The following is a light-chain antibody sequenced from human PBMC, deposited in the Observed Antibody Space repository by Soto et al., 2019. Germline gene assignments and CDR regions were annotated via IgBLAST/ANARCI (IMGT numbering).Light chain of an antibody. Sequence: DIQMTQSPSSLSASVGDRVTITCRASQSISSYLNWYQQKPGKAPKLLIDAASTLQSGVPSRFSGSRSGTDFTLTISSLQPEDFATYYCQQGESFPLTFGGGTKVEMK. V-gene: IGKV1-39*01. CDR2: AAS. CDR3: QQGESFPLT. J-gene: IGKJ4*01. CDR1: QSISSY.